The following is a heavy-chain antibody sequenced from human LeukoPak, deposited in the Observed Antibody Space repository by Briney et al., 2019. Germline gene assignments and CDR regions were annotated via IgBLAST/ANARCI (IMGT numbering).Heavy chain of an antibody. CDR2: ISYDGSNK. V-gene: IGHV3-30*04. J-gene: IGHJ6*02. D-gene: IGHD6-25*01. CDR3: ARGAAHGMDV. CDR1: GFTLSSYA. Sequence: PGRSLRLSCAASGFTLSSYAMHWVRQAPGKGLEWVAVISYDGSNKYYADSVKGRFTISRDNSKNTLYLQMNSLRAEDTAVYYCARGAAHGMDVWGQGTTVTVSS.